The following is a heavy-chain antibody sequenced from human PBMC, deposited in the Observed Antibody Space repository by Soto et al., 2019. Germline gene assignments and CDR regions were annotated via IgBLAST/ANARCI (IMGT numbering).Heavy chain of an antibody. CDR1: GFSLRTSGVG. CDR3: AHTHVSASRNFGY. D-gene: IGHD2-21*01. Sequence: QITLKESGPTLVKPTQTLTLTCTFSGFSLRTSGVGVGWIRQPPGKALEWLALIYWDNDKRYSPSLRSRHTNTKATSKNQVVRTVANVDPVDTATYSCAHTHVSASRNFGYWAEGIMVTVSS. J-gene: IGHJ4*02. CDR2: IYWDNDK. V-gene: IGHV2-5*02.